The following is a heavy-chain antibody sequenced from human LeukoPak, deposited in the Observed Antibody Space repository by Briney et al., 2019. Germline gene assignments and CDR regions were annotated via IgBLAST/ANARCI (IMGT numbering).Heavy chain of an antibody. D-gene: IGHD3-22*01. Sequence: SVKVSCKASGGTFSSYAISWVRQAPGQGFEWMGRIIPILNSANYAQKFQDRVTITADKSTSTAYMELSSLTSEDTAVYYCARDVSYYYDNTGSPYWGQGTLVTVSS. V-gene: IGHV1-69*04. J-gene: IGHJ4*02. CDR1: GGTFSSYA. CDR3: ARDVSYYYDNTGSPY. CDR2: IIPILNSA.